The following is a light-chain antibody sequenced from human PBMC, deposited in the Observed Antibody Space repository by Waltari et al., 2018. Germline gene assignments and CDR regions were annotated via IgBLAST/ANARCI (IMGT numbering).Light chain of an antibody. V-gene: IGKV3-20*01. CDR3: QHYVRLPVT. J-gene: IGKJ1*01. CDR1: QSVGRT. Sequence: EIVLTQSPGTLSLSPGETATLSCRASQSVGRTLAWYQQKPGQAPSLLIYAASTRATGIPDRFSGSGSGTDFRLTISRLEPEDFAVYYCQHYVRLPVTFGQGTTVELK. CDR2: AAS.